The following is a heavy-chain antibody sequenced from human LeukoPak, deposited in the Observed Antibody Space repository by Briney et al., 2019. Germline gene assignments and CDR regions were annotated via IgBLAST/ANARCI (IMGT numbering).Heavy chain of an antibody. D-gene: IGHD1-26*01. CDR2: FDPDDGET. J-gene: IGHJ4*02. CDR3: ATGIGGSYYFGFARPIDS. Sequence: ASVKVSCKVSGYTLTELPIHWVRQAPGKGLEWMGGFDPDDGETVYAQMFQGRVTMTEDTSSDTASMELSSLRSEDTAVYYCATGIGGSYYFGFARPIDSGGQGTLVTVSP. CDR1: GYTLTELP. V-gene: IGHV1-24*01.